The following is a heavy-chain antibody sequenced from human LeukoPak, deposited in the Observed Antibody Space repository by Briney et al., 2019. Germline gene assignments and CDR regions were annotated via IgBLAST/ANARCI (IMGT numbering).Heavy chain of an antibody. Sequence: SETLSLTCTVSGGSISSSSYYWGWIRQPPGKGLEWIGSIYYSGSTYYNPSLKSRVTISVDTSKNQFSLKLSSVTAADTAVYYGARLQAGHFDYWGQGTPVTVSS. D-gene: IGHD3-10*01. V-gene: IGHV4-39*01. CDR3: ARLQAGHFDY. CDR1: GGSISSSSYY. CDR2: IYYSGST. J-gene: IGHJ4*02.